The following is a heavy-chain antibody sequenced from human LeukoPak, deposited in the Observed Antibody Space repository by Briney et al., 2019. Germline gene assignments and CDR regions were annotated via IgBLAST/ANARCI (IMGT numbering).Heavy chain of an antibody. D-gene: IGHD3-9*01. CDR2: ISGSGGST. Sequence: GGSLRLSCAASGFTFSSYAMSWVRQAPGKGLEWVSAISGSGGSTYYADSVKGRFTISRDNSKNTLYLQMHSLRAEDTAVYYFSKEERGIRYRNAFDIWGQGTMVTVSS. J-gene: IGHJ3*02. CDR3: SKEERGIRYRNAFDI. CDR1: GFTFSSYA. V-gene: IGHV3-23*01.